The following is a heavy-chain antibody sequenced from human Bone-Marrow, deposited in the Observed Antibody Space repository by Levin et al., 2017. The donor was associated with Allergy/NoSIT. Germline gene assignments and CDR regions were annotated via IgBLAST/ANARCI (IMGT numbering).Heavy chain of an antibody. V-gene: IGHV4-34*01. Sequence: SETLSLTCAVYGGAFSDYYWTWIRQPPGKGLEWIGEINHSGSTNFHPSLKSRITISVDTSKNQFSLSLRSVTAADPGVYYCARGRHYYDSSGFYLPSGYSGDYYGLDVWGQGTTVTVSS. CDR1: GGAFSDYY. CDR3: ARGRHYYDSSGFYLPSGYSGDYYGLDV. J-gene: IGHJ6*02. CDR2: INHSGST. D-gene: IGHD3-22*01.